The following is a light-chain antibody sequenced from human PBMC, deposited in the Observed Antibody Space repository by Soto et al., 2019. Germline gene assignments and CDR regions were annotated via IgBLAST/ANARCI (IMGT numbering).Light chain of an antibody. Sequence: DIQMTQSPSSLSASVGDRVTITCQASQDITNSLNWYQQKPGKAPKVLIYDASILETGVPSRFSGSGSGTDFTVTISSLQPEDVATHYCQQYDNLPLTFGPGTTVDIE. V-gene: IGKV1-33*01. CDR3: QQYDNLPLT. CDR2: DAS. CDR1: QDITNS. J-gene: IGKJ3*01.